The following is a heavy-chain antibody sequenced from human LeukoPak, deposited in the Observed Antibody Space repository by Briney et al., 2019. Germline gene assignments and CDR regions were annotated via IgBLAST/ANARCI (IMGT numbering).Heavy chain of an antibody. CDR2: ISLDGSNK. V-gene: IGHV3-30-3*01. CDR3: ARALDKEGSSPTGY. D-gene: IGHD6-13*01. CDR1: RFTFSSYA. J-gene: IGHJ4*02. Sequence: GGSLRLSCAASRFTFSSYAMHWVRQAPGKGLEWVALISLDGSNKYYADSVKGRFTISRDNSKNTLYLQMNSLRAEDTAVYYCARALDKEGSSPTGYWGQGTLVTVSS.